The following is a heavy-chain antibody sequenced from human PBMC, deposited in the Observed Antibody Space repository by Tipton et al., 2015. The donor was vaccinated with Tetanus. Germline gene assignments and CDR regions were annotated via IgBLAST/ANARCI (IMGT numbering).Heavy chain of an antibody. Sequence: SGFIFSSYGIHWVRQAPGKGLEWVSAISSSSSYMYYADSVKGRFTISRDNAKKSLDRQMNSLRAEDTGVYYCVVHSSSWYTDYLDYWGQGTLVTVSS. J-gene: IGHJ4*02. CDR2: ISSSSSYM. V-gene: IGHV3-21*01. CDR1: GFIFSSYG. CDR3: VVHSSSWYTDYLDY. D-gene: IGHD6-13*01.